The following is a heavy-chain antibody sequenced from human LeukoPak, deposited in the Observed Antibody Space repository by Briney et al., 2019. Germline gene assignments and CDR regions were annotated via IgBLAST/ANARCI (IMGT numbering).Heavy chain of an antibody. Sequence: GGSLRLSCAASGFTFSSYGMHWVRQAPGKWLEWVAVMQSDGSNKYYADSVKGRFAISRDTSKNTLYLQMNSLTPEDTAVYYCAKDSGQHLGDYYYFYMDAWGKGTTVTVSS. V-gene: IGHV3-30*02. D-gene: IGHD6-13*01. CDR3: AKDSGQHLGDYYYFYMDA. CDR2: MQSDGSNK. CDR1: GFTFSSYG. J-gene: IGHJ6*03.